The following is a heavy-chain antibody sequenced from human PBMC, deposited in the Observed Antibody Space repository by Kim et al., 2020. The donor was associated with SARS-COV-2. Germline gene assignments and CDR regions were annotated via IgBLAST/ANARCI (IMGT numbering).Heavy chain of an antibody. V-gene: IGHV1-3*01. J-gene: IGHJ4*02. CDR1: GHFFTRDS. CDR2: IDCGNGNT. D-gene: IGHD3-16*01. Sequence: ASVKVSCKTSGHFFTRDSIHWVRQAPGQGLEWMGGIDCGNGNTIYSQKFQGRVTFTTDTSASTAYMELSFLRSEDSAVYYCLGGFYFDYWCQGTMVIVT. CDR3: LGGFYFDY.